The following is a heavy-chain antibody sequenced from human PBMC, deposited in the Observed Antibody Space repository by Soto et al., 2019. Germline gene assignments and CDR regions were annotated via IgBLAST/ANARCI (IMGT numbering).Heavy chain of an antibody. V-gene: IGHV1-69*01. CDR2: IIPIFGTA. D-gene: IGHD3-22*01. J-gene: IGHJ6*02. CDR1: GGTFSSYA. CDR3: ARVKYYYDSSGYYYYYYGMDV. Sequence: QVQLVQSGAEVKKPGSWVKVSCKASGGTFSSYAISWVRQAPGQGLEWMGGIIPIFGTANYAQKFQGRVTITADESTSTAYMELSSLRSEDTAVYYCARVKYYYDSSGYYYYYYGMDVWGQGTTVTVSS.